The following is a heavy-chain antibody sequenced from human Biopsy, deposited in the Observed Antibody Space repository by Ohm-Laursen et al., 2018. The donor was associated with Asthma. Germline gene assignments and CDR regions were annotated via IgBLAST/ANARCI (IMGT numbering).Heavy chain of an antibody. Sequence: SLRLSCAASGFTFSNYGMHWVRQAPGKGLDWVAVISFDGSNKNYTDSVKGRFTISRDNTRNALHLQMNRLRAEDTAVYYCPKEIVPGWEVRWGLDFWGQGTLVTVSS. D-gene: IGHD4-23*01. CDR1: GFTFSNYG. V-gene: IGHV3-30*18. CDR3: PKEIVPGWEVRWGLDF. J-gene: IGHJ4*02. CDR2: ISFDGSNK.